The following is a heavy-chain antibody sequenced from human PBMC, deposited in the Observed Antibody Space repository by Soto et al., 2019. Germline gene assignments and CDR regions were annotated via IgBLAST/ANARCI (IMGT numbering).Heavy chain of an antibody. D-gene: IGHD6-13*01. CDR2: IWYDGSNK. Sequence: QVQLVESGGGVVQPGRSLRLSCAASGFTFSSYGMHWVRQAPGKGLEWVAVIWYDGSNKYYADSGKGRFTISRDNSKNTLYLQMNSLRAEDTAVYYCARKAGAACMGDYYSFGMDVWGQGTTVTVSS. CDR1: GFTFSSYG. V-gene: IGHV3-33*01. CDR3: ARKAGAACMGDYYSFGMDV. J-gene: IGHJ6*02.